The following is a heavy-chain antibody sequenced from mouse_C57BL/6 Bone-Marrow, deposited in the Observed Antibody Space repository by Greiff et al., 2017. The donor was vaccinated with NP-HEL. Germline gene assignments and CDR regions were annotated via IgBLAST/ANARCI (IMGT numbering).Heavy chain of an antibody. D-gene: IGHD1-1*01. Sequence: QVQLQQSGPELVKPGASVKISCKASGYAFSSSWMNWVKQRPGKGLEWIGRIYPGDGDTNYNGKFKGKATLTADKSSSTAYMQLSSLTSEDSAVYFCARERDYGSSSWWYFDVWGTGTTVTVSS. J-gene: IGHJ1*03. V-gene: IGHV1-82*01. CDR1: GYAFSSSW. CDR2: IYPGDGDT. CDR3: ARERDYGSSSWWYFDV.